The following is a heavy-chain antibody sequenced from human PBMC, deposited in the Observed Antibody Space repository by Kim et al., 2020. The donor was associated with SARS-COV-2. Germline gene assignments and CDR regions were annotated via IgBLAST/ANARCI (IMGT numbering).Heavy chain of an antibody. V-gene: IGHV7-4-1*02. CDR2: INTDSGSP. Sequence: ASVKVSCKASGYIFTSYALNWVRQAPGQGLEWMGWINTDSGSPTYAQDFTGRFVFSLDTSASTAYLQISSLKPDDTAVYYCAREDWKYAGGWFDPWGQGTLVTVSA. J-gene: IGHJ5*02. CDR1: GYIFTSYA. D-gene: IGHD1-7*01. CDR3: AREDWKYAGGWFDP.